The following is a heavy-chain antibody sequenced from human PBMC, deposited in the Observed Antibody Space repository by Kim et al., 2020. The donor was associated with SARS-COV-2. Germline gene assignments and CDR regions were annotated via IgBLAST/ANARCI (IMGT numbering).Heavy chain of an antibody. D-gene: IGHD6-13*01. V-gene: IGHV4-39*01. J-gene: IGHJ4*02. Sequence: YYNPSLKSRVTISVDTSKNQFSLKLRSVTAADTAVYYCASNIAAAGTFVYWGQGTLVTVSS. CDR3: ASNIAAAGTFVY.